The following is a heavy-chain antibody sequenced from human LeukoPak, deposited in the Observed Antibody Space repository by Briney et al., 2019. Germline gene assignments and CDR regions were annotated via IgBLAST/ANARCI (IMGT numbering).Heavy chain of an antibody. CDR2: ISGSGGST. D-gene: IGHD3-22*01. Sequence: GGSLRLSCAASRFTFSSYGMHWVRQAPGKGLEWVSAISGSGGSTYYADSVKGRFTISRDNAKNSLYLHMNSLRAEDTAFYYCARDKQIDYSFYYMDVWGKGTTVTVSS. J-gene: IGHJ6*03. CDR1: RFTFSSYG. CDR3: ARDKQIDYSFYYMDV. V-gene: IGHV3-23*01.